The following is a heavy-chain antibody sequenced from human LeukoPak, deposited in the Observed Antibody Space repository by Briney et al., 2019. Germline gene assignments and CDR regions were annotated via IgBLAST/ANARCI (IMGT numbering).Heavy chain of an antibody. CDR3: ASGGGSPFSAFDI. V-gene: IGHV3-66*01. J-gene: IGHJ3*02. Sequence: GGSLRLSCAASGFTVSSNYMSWVRQAPGKGLEWVSAFYSGGSTYYADSVKGRFTISRDNSKNTLYLQMNSLRAEDTAVYYCASGGGSPFSAFDIWGQGTMVTVSS. CDR1: GFTVSSNY. CDR2: FYSGGST. D-gene: IGHD1-26*01.